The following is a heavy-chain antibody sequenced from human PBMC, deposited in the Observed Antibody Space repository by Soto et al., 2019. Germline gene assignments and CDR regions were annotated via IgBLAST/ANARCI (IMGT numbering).Heavy chain of an antibody. D-gene: IGHD2-2*01. CDR2: INPNSGGT. Sequence: QVQLVQSGAEVKKPGASVKVSCKASGYTFTGYYMHWVRQAPGQGLEWMGWINPNSGGTNYAQKFQGRVTMTRDTSISTAYMELSRLRSDDTAVYYCARDAFGGYCSSTSCVKGDFDIWGQGTMVTVSS. J-gene: IGHJ3*02. V-gene: IGHV1-2*02. CDR1: GYTFTGYY. CDR3: ARDAFGGYCSSTSCVKGDFDI.